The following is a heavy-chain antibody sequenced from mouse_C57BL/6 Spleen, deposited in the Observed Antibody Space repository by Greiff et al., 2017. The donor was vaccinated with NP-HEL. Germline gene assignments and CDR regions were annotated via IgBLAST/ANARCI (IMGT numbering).Heavy chain of an antibody. CDR1: GYTFTSYW. CDR3: ARYSYGSSPSMAMDY. Sequence: QVQLQQPGAELVKPGASVKLSCKASGYTFTSYWMHWVKQRPGQGLAWIGMIHPNSGSTNYNEKFKSKATLTVDKSSSTAYMQLSSLTSEDSAVYYCARYSYGSSPSMAMDYWGQGTSVTVSS. J-gene: IGHJ4*01. D-gene: IGHD1-1*01. CDR2: IHPNSGST. V-gene: IGHV1-64*01.